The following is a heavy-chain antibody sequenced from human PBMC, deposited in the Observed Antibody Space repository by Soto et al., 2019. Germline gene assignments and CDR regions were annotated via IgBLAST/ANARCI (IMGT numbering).Heavy chain of an antibody. Sequence: QVQLVQSGAEVMQPGASVKVSCKASGYTFTSPATHWVRQAPGQRLEWMGWIKAGNGDIKYSQKFQGRVTFTTDTSANTAYMELSSLRSEDTAVYYCANYVGYSNTCLSHWGQGTLVTVAA. CDR2: IKAGNGDI. V-gene: IGHV1-3*01. D-gene: IGHD1-26*01. CDR3: ANYVGYSNTCLSH. J-gene: IGHJ4*02. CDR1: GYTFTSPA.